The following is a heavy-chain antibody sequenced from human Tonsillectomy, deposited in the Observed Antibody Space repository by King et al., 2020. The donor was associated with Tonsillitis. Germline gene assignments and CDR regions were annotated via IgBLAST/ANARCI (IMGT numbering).Heavy chain of an antibody. CDR3: RAGGVIFGVVNYVYFDL. Sequence: QLVQSGAEVKKPGASVKVSCKVSGYTLTELSMHWVRQAPGKGLEWMGGFYSEDGETIYAQKFQGRVTMTEDTYTDTAYMELSSLRSEDTAVYYCRAGGVIFGVVNYVYFDLWGRGTLVTVSS. CDR1: GYTLTELS. D-gene: IGHD3-3*01. J-gene: IGHJ2*01. CDR2: FYSEDGET. V-gene: IGHV1-24*01.